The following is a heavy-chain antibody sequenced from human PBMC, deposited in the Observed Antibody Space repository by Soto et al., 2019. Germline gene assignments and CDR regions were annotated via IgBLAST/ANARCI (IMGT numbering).Heavy chain of an antibody. CDR2: ISSSSSYI. Sequence: VGSLRLSCASSGFTFSSYSMNCVRQSPGKWLEWVSSISSSSSYIYYADSVKGRFTISRDNAKNSLYLQMNSLRAEDTAVYYCARDFVAYYDILTGHYRHYYHGMDVCGQGTTVTVSS. J-gene: IGHJ6*02. V-gene: IGHV3-21*01. CDR1: GFTFSSYS. CDR3: ARDFVAYYDILTGHYRHYYHGMDV. D-gene: IGHD3-9*01.